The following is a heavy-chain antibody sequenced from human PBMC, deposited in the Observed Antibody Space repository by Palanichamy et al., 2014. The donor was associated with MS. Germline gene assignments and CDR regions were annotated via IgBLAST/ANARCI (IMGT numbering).Heavy chain of an antibody. CDR2: ISHSGDAT. D-gene: IGHD5-18*01. J-gene: IGHJ4*02. CDR1: EFTFSSYA. CDR3: AKEREDTAMVTYCFDY. Sequence: EVQLLESGGDLAQPGESLRLSCAASEFTFSSYAMTWVRQAPGKGLEWVSVISHSGDATYYADSVKGRFTISRDNSKSTVYLQMNSLRGEDTALYYCAKEREDTAMVTYCFDYWGQGTLVTVSS. V-gene: IGHV3-23*01.